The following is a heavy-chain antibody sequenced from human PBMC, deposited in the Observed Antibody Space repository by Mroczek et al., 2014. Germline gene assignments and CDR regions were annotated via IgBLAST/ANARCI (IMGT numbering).Heavy chain of an antibody. CDR2: IYYSGST. CDR1: GGSISSSSYY. D-gene: IGHD1-26*01. Sequence: QVQLQESGPGLVKPSETLSLTCTVSGGSISSSSYYWGWIRQPPGKGLEWIGSIYYSGSTYYNPSLKSRVTISVDTSKNQFSLKLSSVTAADTAVYYCARGDSGXYYGLSNYYYYMDVWGKGTTVTVSS. V-gene: IGHV4-39*01. J-gene: IGHJ6*03. CDR3: ARGDSGXYYGLSNYYYYMDV.